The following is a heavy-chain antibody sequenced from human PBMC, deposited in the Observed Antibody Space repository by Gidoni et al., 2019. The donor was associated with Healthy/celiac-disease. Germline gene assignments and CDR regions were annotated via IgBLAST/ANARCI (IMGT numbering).Heavy chain of an antibody. CDR3: ARGGGGLAAAGRGAFDY. J-gene: IGHJ4*02. CDR1: GGSVSRGSYY. V-gene: IGHV4-61*01. Sequence: QVQLQESGPGLVQPSETLSLTCTVSGGSVSRGSYYWSWIRQPPGKGLEWIGYIYYSGSTNYNPSLKSRVTISVDTSKNQFSLKLSSVTAADTAVYYCARGGGGLAAAGRGAFDYWGQGTLVTVSS. CDR2: IYYSGST. D-gene: IGHD6-13*01.